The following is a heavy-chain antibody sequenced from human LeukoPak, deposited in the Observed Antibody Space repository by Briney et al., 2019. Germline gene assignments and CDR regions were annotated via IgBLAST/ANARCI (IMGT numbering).Heavy chain of an antibody. CDR2: IWYDGSNK. V-gene: IGHV3-33*01. D-gene: IGHD3-22*01. J-gene: IGHJ4*02. CDR1: GFTFSSYG. CDR3: AAQANYYDSSGYYYVAGEFDY. Sequence: GRSLRLSCAASGFTFSSYGMHWVRQAPGKGLEWVAVIWYDGSNKYYADSVKGRFTISRDNSKNTLYLQMNSLRAEDTAVYYCAAQANYYDSSGYYYVAGEFDYWGQGTLVTVSS.